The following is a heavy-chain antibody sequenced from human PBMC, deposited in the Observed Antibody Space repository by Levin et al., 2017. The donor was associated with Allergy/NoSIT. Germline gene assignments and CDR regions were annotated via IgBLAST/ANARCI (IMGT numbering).Heavy chain of an antibody. Sequence: GESLKISCAASGFTFSSYAMSWVRQAPGKGLEWVSAISGSGGSTYYADSVKGRFTISRDNSKNTLYLQMNSLRAEDTAVYYCAKVVDIVATTLVDYWGQGTLVTVSS. V-gene: IGHV3-23*01. CDR1: GFTFSSYA. J-gene: IGHJ4*02. D-gene: IGHD5-12*01. CDR2: ISGSGGST. CDR3: AKVVDIVATTLVDY.